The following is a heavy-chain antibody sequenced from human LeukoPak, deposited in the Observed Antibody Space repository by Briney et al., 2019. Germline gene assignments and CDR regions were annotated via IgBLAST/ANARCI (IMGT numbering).Heavy chain of an antibody. CDR3: TRDRPTGASRLFVVQ. D-gene: IGHD2-2*01. V-gene: IGHV3-21*01. CDR2: MSSGSRYI. J-gene: IGHJ4*02. CDR1: GFTFSSYA. Sequence: GGSLRLSCAASGFTFSSYAMTWVRQAPGKGLEWVSSMSSGSRYIYYADSVRGRFTISRDNAKNSLYLLMNSLRAEDTAVYYCTRDRPTGASRLFVVQWGQGTLVSVSS.